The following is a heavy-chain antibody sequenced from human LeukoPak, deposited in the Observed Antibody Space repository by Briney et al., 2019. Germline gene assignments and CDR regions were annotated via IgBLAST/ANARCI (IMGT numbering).Heavy chain of an antibody. CDR1: GFTFSTYW. D-gene: IGHD3-10*01. CDR3: AKELPPPPVTMVRGVISPLDY. V-gene: IGHV3-30*18. J-gene: IGHJ4*02. Sequence: GGSLRLSCAASGFTFSTYWMHWVRQAPGKGLEWVAVISYDGSNKYYADSVKGRFTISRDNSKNTLYLQMNSLRAEDTAVYYCAKELPPPPVTMVRGVISPLDYWGQGTLVTVSS. CDR2: ISYDGSNK.